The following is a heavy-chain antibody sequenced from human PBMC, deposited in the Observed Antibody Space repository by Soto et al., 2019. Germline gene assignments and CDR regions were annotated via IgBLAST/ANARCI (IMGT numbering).Heavy chain of an antibody. CDR2: ISAYNGNT. D-gene: IGHD2-2*01. CDR1: GYTFTSYG. J-gene: IGHJ6*02. V-gene: IGHV1-18*04. Sequence: ASVKVSCKASGYTFTSYGISWVRQAPGQGLEWMGWISAYNGNTNYAQKLQGRVTMTTDTSTSTAYMELRSLRSDDTAVYYCAREAREDVVVPAASPYYYYGMDVWGQGTTVTVS. CDR3: AREAREDVVVPAASPYYYYGMDV.